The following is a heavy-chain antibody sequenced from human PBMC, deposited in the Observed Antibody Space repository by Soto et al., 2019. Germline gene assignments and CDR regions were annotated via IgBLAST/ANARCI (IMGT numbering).Heavy chain of an antibody. V-gene: IGHV4-34*01. CDR3: ARRPRGDSYGHDY. CDR2: INHSGST. D-gene: IGHD5-18*01. Sequence: QVQLQQWGAGLLKPSETLSLSCGVYGVSFSDDYWSWIRQPPGKGLEWIGEINHSGSTNFNPSLKGRVTISVDTSKNQFSLKLSSVTAADTAVYYCARRPRGDSYGHDYWGQGTLVTVSS. CDR1: GVSFSDDY. J-gene: IGHJ4*02.